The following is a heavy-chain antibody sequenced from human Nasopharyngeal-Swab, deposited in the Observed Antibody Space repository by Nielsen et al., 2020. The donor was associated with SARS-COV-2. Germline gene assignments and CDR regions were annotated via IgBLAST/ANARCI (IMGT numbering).Heavy chain of an antibody. J-gene: IGHJ2*01. Sequence: SQTLSLTCAVYSGSFSGHYWTWIRQPPGKGVEWIGEINRSGGTNYKSSLKSRVTILVDASKSQFSLKLTSVTAADTAVYYCARRNRLASPGAHFDLWGRGTLVTVSS. CDR1: SGSFSGHY. CDR2: INRSGGT. V-gene: IGHV4-34*01. D-gene: IGHD1-26*01. CDR3: ARRNRLASPGAHFDL.